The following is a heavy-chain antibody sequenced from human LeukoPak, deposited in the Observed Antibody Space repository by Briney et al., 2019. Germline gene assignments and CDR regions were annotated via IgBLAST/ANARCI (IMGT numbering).Heavy chain of an antibody. V-gene: IGHV4-31*03. D-gene: IGHD2-2*01. CDR3: ARQTVDIVVVPAAIRFDP. Sequence: SQTLSLTCTVSGGSISSGGYYWSWIRQHPGKGLEWIGYIYYSGSTYYNPSLKSRVTISVDTSKNQFSLKLSSVTAADTAVYYCARQTVDIVVVPAAIRFDPWGQGTLVTVSS. CDR1: GGSISSGGYY. J-gene: IGHJ5*02. CDR2: IYYSGST.